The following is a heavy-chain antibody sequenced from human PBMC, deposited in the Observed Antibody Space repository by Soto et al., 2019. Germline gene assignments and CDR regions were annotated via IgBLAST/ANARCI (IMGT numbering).Heavy chain of an antibody. CDR3: ARGISAITGSFFDY. V-gene: IGHV4-30-2*01. CDR2: IYHSGST. CDR1: GGSISSGGYS. Sequence: SETLSLTCAVSGGSISSGGYSWSWIRQPPGKGLEWIGYIYHSGSTYYNPPLRSRVTISVDRSKNQFSLKLSSVTAADTAVYYCARGISAITGSFFDYWGQGTLVTAPQ. J-gene: IGHJ4*02. D-gene: IGHD1-20*01.